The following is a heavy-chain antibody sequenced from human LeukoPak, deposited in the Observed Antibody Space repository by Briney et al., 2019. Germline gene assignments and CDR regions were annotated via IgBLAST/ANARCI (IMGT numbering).Heavy chain of an antibody. CDR2: IYYSGST. CDR1: GYSISSGYY. V-gene: IGHV4-61*01. D-gene: IGHD6-13*01. Sequence: PSETLSLTCAVSGYSISSGYYWSWIRQPPGKGLEWIGYIYYSGSTNYNPSLKSRVTISVDTSKNQFSLKLSSVTAADTAVYYCARIAAAGTFDFDYWGQGTLVTVSS. J-gene: IGHJ4*02. CDR3: ARIAAAGTFDFDY.